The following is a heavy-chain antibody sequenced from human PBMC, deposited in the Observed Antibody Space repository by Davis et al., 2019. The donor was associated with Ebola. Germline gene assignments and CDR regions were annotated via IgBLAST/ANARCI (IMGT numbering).Heavy chain of an antibody. D-gene: IGHD2-2*01. Sequence: GESLKISCAAASGFAFSIHWMTWVRQAPGKGLEWVANIRQDGGETYYADSVKGRFAIFRDNAKSSLYLQMDSLRAEDTAIYYCARDAVPAAQDYWGQGTLVTVSS. CDR3: ARDAVPAAQDY. J-gene: IGHJ4*02. CDR1: GFAFSIHW. CDR2: IRQDGGET. V-gene: IGHV3-7*03.